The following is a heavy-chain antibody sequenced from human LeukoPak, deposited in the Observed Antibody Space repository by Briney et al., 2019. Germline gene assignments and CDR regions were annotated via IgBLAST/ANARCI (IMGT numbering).Heavy chain of an antibody. CDR3: ATSRIAARAYFDY. V-gene: IGHV1-24*01. CDR1: GYTLTELS. D-gene: IGHD6-6*01. Sequence: ASVNVSCKVSGYTLTELSMHWARQAPGKGLEWMGGFDPEDGETIYAQKFQGRVTMTEDTSTDTAYMELSSLRSEDTAVYYCATSRIAARAYFDYWGQGTLVTVSS. J-gene: IGHJ4*02. CDR2: FDPEDGET.